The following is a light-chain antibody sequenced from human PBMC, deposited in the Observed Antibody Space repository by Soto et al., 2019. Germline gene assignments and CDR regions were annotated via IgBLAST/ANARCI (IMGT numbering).Light chain of an antibody. CDR3: ATSVASRSVYV. J-gene: IGLJ1*01. V-gene: IGLV1-47*01. CDR1: SSRIGSNY. Sequence: QSVLPQPPSASGTPGQRVTVSCSVSSSRIGSNYVYWYQQLPGTAPKLLIYRKDQRPSAVPDRFSGCTTASYASPATSGVRSADEAIYYCATSVASRSVYVFGTGTQLTVL. CDR2: RKD.